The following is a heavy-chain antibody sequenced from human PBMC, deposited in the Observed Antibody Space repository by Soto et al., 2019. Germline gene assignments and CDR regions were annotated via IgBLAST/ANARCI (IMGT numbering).Heavy chain of an antibody. CDR2: ISAYNGNT. CDR3: ARISYGDYEFDY. J-gene: IGHJ4*02. D-gene: IGHD4-17*01. V-gene: IGHV1-18*01. CDR1: GYTFTSYG. Sequence: ASVKVSCKASGYTFTSYGISWVRQTPGQGLEWMGWISAYNGNTNYAQKLQGRVTMTTDTSTSTAYMELRSLRSDDTAVYYCARISYGDYEFDYWGQGTLVTVSS.